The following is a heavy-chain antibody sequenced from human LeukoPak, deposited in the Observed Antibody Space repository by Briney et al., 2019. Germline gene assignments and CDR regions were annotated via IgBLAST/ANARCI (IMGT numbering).Heavy chain of an antibody. CDR2: IIQDGSEK. J-gene: IGHJ4*02. D-gene: IGHD1-26*01. V-gene: IGHV3-7*05. CDR1: GFTFSSFW. Sequence: GGSLRLSCAASGFTFSSFWMSWVRQAPGKGLEWVAKIIQDGSEKYYVDSVKGRFTISRDNAKNSLYLQMNSLRAEDTAVYYCGRSRAGAIDYWGQGTLVTVSS. CDR3: GRSRAGAIDY.